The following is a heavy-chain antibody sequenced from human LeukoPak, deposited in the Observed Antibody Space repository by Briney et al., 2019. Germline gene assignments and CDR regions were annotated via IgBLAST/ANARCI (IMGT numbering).Heavy chain of an antibody. J-gene: IGHJ4*02. CDR3: ARDGVAYYYDSSGYHDY. D-gene: IGHD3-22*01. CDR2: ISSSSSYI. CDR1: GFTFRSYS. Sequence: GGSLRLSCAASGFTFRSYSMTWVRQAPGKGLEWVSSISSSSSYIYYADSVKGRFTISRDNAKNSLYLQMNSLRAEDTAVYYCARDGVAYYYDSSGYHDYWGQGTLVTVSS. V-gene: IGHV3-21*01.